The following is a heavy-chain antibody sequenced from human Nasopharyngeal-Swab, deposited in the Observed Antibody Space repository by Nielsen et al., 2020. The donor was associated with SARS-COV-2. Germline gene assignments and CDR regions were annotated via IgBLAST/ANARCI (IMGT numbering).Heavy chain of an antibody. Sequence: GGSLRLSCAASGFTFDDYTMHWVRQAPGKGLEWVSGISWNSGSITYADSVKGRFTISRDNAKNPLYLQMNSLRVEDTAVYYCVRDGYTTGRNDAFDIWGQGTMVTVSS. CDR1: GFTFDDYT. CDR2: ISWNSGSI. CDR3: VRDGYTTGRNDAFDI. V-gene: IGHV3-9*01. J-gene: IGHJ3*02. D-gene: IGHD1-1*01.